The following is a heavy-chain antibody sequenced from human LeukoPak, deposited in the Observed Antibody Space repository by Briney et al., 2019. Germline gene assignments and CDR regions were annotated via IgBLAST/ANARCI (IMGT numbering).Heavy chain of an antibody. D-gene: IGHD3-22*01. V-gene: IGHV3-30*18. CDR1: GYSFSNSG. CDR2: ISHDGSYK. CDR3: ANDPMRPFYYDSSDYWDPYSPYCFDY. J-gene: IGHJ4*02. Sequence: GGSLRLSCAASGYSFSNSGMHWVRQAPGKGLEWVAVISHDGSYKNYADSVKGRFTISRDNSKNTLYVQMNSLRPEDTAVYYCANDPMRPFYYDSSDYWDPYSPYCFDYWGQGTLVIVSS.